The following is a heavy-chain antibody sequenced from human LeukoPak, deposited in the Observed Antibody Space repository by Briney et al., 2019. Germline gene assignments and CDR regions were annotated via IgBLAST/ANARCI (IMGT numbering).Heavy chain of an antibody. CDR2: ISSNGGST. CDR1: GFTFRTYV. J-gene: IGHJ4*02. D-gene: IGHD3-22*01. Sequence: GGSLRLSCAASGFTFRTYVMHWVRQAPGKGLEYVSAISSNGGSTYYANSVKGRFTISRDNSKDTPYLQMGSLRADDTAVYYCARVGYYDNSGYYSWGQGTLVTVSS. V-gene: IGHV3-64*01. CDR3: ARVGYYDNSGYYS.